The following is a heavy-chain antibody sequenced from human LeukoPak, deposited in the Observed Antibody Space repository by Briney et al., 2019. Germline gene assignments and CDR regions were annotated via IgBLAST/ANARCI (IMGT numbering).Heavy chain of an antibody. CDR3: ATEKIPDEHRGAFDV. CDR2: IYSGGTT. Sequence: GGSLRLSCAASGFTVSSNFMRWVRQVPGKGLEWVSAIYSGGTTHYAESVKGRFTISRDNSKNTLYLQMNSLGVEDTAVYYCATEKIPDEHRGAFDVWGQGTMVTVSS. D-gene: IGHD2-21*01. V-gene: IGHV3-53*01. CDR1: GFTVSSNF. J-gene: IGHJ3*01.